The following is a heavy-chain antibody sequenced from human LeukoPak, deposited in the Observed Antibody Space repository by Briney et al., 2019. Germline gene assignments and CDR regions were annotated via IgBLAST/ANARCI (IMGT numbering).Heavy chain of an antibody. CDR3: AKDISAAKPYYFNY. Sequence: GGSLRLSCAASGFTFSSYGMHWVRQAPGKGLEWVAVISYDGSNKYYADSVKGRFTISRDNSKNTLYLQMNSLRAEDTAVYYSAKDISAAKPYYFNYWGRGTLVTVSS. V-gene: IGHV3-30*18. CDR1: GFTFSSYG. D-gene: IGHD6-13*01. J-gene: IGHJ4*02. CDR2: ISYDGSNK.